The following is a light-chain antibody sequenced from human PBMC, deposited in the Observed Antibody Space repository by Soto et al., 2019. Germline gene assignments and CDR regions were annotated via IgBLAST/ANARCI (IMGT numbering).Light chain of an antibody. Sequence: EIVLTQSPGTLSLSPGERATLSCRASQSVSSSYLAWYQHKPGQAPRLLLYGASSRATGIPDRFSGSGSGTDFTLTISRLEPEDFAVYYCQQDGSSPHTFGQGTKLEIK. V-gene: IGKV3-20*01. CDR1: QSVSSSY. CDR3: QQDGSSPHT. CDR2: GAS. J-gene: IGKJ2*01.